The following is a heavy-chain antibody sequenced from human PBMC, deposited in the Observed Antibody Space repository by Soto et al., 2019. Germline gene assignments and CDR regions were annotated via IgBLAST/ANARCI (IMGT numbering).Heavy chain of an antibody. Sequence: EVQLVESGGGLVKPGGSLSLSCAASGFTFSSYSMNWVRQAPGKGLEWVSSISSSSSYIYYADSVKGRFTISRDNAKNSLYLQMNSLRAEDTAVYYCARGRGSYYGSGNYYGMDVWGQGTTVTVSS. CDR3: ARGRGSYYGSGNYYGMDV. J-gene: IGHJ6*02. D-gene: IGHD3-10*01. CDR1: GFTFSSYS. CDR2: ISSSSSYI. V-gene: IGHV3-21*01.